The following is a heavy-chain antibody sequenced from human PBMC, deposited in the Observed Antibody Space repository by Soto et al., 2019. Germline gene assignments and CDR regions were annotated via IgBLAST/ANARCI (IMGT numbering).Heavy chain of an antibody. D-gene: IGHD3-9*01. Sequence: DTLSLTCIVSGASISYYYWSLHRPPPGKGLEWIGYIYYSGSTYYNPALNSRVTISVDTSKNQFSLKLSSVTAADTAVYFFFKQKTAYEILTGYGMYNWFDPWGQGTLVTVSS. CDR2: IYYSGST. CDR3: FKQKTAYEILTGYGMYNWFDP. V-gene: IGHV4-59*08. J-gene: IGHJ5*02. CDR1: GASISYYY.